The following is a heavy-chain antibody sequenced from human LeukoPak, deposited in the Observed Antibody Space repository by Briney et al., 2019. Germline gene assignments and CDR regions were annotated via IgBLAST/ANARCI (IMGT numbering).Heavy chain of an antibody. CDR2: MNPNSGDT. CDR1: GYTFTNCA. D-gene: IGHD1-26*01. V-gene: IGHV1-8*02. Sequence: ASVKVSCKASGYTFTNCAISWERQAPGQGLEWMGWMNPNSGDTGYAQKFQGRIFMTRNTSISTAYMELSSLRSEDTAVYYCARGPYYPSGSYDYYYMDVWGKGTTVTISS. J-gene: IGHJ6*03. CDR3: ARGPYYPSGSYDYYYMDV.